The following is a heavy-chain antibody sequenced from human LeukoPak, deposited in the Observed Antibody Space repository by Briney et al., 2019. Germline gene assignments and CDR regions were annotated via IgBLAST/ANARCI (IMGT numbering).Heavy chain of an antibody. CDR3: ARGLEQQLVLFDY. J-gene: IGHJ4*02. V-gene: IGHV4-34*01. CDR2: INHSGRT. Sequence: SETLSLTCAVYGGSFSGYYWRWIRQPPGKGLEWTGEINHSGRTSYNPSLKSRVTISVDTTKNQFSLKLSSVTAADTAVYYCARGLEQQLVLFDYWGQGTLVTVSS. CDR1: GGSFSGYY. D-gene: IGHD6-13*01.